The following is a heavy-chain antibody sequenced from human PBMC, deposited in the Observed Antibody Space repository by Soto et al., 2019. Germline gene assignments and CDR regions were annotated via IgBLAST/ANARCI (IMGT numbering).Heavy chain of an antibody. J-gene: IGHJ4*02. D-gene: IGHD5-12*01. Sequence: EVQLLESGGGLVQPGGSLRLSCAASRFTFNYYGMNWVRKAPGKGLEWVSAISGSGDNTYYADSVKGRFTISRDNSKNMLFLQMNSLRVEDTAIYYCAKETGHRGPYDYWGQGTLVTVSS. V-gene: IGHV3-23*01. CDR3: AKETGHRGPYDY. CDR2: ISGSGDNT. CDR1: RFTFNYYG.